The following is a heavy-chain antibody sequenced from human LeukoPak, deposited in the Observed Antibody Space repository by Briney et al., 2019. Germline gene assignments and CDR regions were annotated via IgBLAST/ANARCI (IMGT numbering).Heavy chain of an antibody. J-gene: IGHJ4*02. CDR1: GGSISSGGYY. CDR2: IYHSGST. V-gene: IGHV4-30-2*01. Sequence: SETLSLTCTVSGGSISSGGYYWSWIRQPPGKGLEWIGYIYHSGSTYYNPSLKSRVTISVDRSKNQFSLKLSSVTAADTAVYYCARERYSGSYSLDYWGQGTLVTVSS. D-gene: IGHD1-26*01. CDR3: ARERYSGSYSLDY.